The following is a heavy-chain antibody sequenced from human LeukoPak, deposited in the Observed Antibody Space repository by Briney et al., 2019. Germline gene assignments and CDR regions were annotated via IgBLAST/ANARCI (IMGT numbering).Heavy chain of an antibody. J-gene: IGHJ6*02. CDR3: AKDLEYSSGWYWDDYYYGMDV. V-gene: IGHV3-74*01. CDR1: GFTFSSYW. Sequence: GGSLRLSCAVSGFTFSSYWMHWVRQAPGKGLVWVSRIDRDGSRINYADSVKGRFTISRDNSKNTLYLQMNSLRAEDTAVYYCAKDLEYSSGWYWDDYYYGMDVWGQGTTVTVSS. D-gene: IGHD6-19*01. CDR2: IDRDGSRI.